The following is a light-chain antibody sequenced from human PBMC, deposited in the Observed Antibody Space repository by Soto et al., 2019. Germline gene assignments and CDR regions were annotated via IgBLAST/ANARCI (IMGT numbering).Light chain of an antibody. CDR1: SSNIGSNN. CDR3: ASWDDSLNGYV. Sequence: QSVLTQPPSASATPGQRVTISCSGSSSNIGSNNVEWYQHLPGTAPKLLIYSNNQGPSGVPDRFSGSKSGTSASLAISGLRSEDEADYYCASWDDSLNGYVLGTGTKLTVL. CDR2: SNN. J-gene: IGLJ1*01. V-gene: IGLV1-44*01.